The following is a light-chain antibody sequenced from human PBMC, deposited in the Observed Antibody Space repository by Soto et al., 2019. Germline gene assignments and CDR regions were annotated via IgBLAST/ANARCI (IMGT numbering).Light chain of an antibody. J-gene: IGKJ1*01. CDR1: QGISNY. V-gene: IGKV1-17*03. CDR3: LQHNTYPWT. CDR2: AAS. Sequence: DIQMSQSLSALSASFGDSVTITGRASQGISNYLAWFQQNPGKVPKRLIYAASSLQSGVPSRFSGSGSGTDFTLTISSLQPEDFATYYCLQHNTYPWTFGQGTKVDIK.